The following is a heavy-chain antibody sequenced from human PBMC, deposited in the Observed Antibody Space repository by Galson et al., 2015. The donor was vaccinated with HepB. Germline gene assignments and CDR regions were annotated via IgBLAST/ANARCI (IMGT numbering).Heavy chain of an antibody. CDR3: ARDGYSSGWYGGAPDP. Sequence: SVKVSCKASGYTFTGYHLHWVRQAPGQGLEWMGRINPNSGGTNYAQKFQGRVTMTRDTSITTVYMELSRLTSDDTAVYYCARDGYSSGWYGGAPDPWGQGTLVTVSS. CDR2: INPNSGGT. D-gene: IGHD6-19*01. J-gene: IGHJ5*02. CDR1: GYTFTGYH. V-gene: IGHV1-2*06.